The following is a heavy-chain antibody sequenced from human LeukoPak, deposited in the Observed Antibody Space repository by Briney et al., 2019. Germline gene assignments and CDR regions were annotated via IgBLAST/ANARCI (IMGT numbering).Heavy chain of an antibody. CDR3: ARRGRYCSSSSCYHDAFDV. D-gene: IGHD2-2*01. CDR1: GYTFTSYN. J-gene: IGHJ3*01. CDR2: ISPYNGDA. V-gene: IGHV1-18*01. Sequence: GASVKVSCKASGYTFTSYNINWVRQGPGQGLEWMGWISPYNGDAKYAQRVQGRLTLSTDTSTSIAYRELRSLTSDDTAVYYCARRGRYCSSSSCYHDAFDVWGQGTMVTVSS.